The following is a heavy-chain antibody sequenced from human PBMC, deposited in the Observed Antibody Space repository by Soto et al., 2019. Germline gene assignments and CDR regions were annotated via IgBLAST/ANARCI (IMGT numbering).Heavy chain of an antibody. Sequence: SETLSLTCTVSGGSISSYYWSWIRQPPGKGLEWIGYIYYSGSTNYNPSLKSRVTISVDTSKNQFSQKLSSVTAADTAVYYCARGSTATLYGMDVWGQGTTVTVSS. CDR3: ARGSTATLYGMDV. J-gene: IGHJ6*02. V-gene: IGHV4-59*01. CDR2: IYYSGST. CDR1: GGSISSYY.